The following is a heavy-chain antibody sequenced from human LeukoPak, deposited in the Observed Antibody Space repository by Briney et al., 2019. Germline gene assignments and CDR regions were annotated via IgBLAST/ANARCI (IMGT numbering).Heavy chain of an antibody. D-gene: IGHD5-18*01. CDR2: FDYRGRT. CDR1: GGSISSGSHY. V-gene: IGHV4-39*01. J-gene: IGHJ4*02. CDR3: VSPRGFSYGYFDY. Sequence: PSETLSLTCTVSGGSISSGSHYWGWIRQPPGKGLEWIGSFDYRGRTYYSPPLKSRVTISADTSKNQFSLTLGSVSATDTAVYYCVSPRGFSYGYFDYWGQGTLVSVSS.